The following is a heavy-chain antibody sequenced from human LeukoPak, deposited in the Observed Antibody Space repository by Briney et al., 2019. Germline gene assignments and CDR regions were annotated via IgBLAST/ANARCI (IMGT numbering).Heavy chain of an antibody. CDR2: INGSGGST. D-gene: IGHD2-2*01. V-gene: IGHV3-23*01. CDR3: AKDLVVTAACYFDY. J-gene: IGHJ4*02. Sequence: VGSLRLSCAASGFTFSSYAMRWVPQAPWQGLDWVSAINGSGGSTYSPDSLKRPYTISRDNSKNTLYLQMNSLRAEHTAVYYCAKDLVVTAACYFDYWGQGTLVTVSS. CDR1: GFTFSSYA.